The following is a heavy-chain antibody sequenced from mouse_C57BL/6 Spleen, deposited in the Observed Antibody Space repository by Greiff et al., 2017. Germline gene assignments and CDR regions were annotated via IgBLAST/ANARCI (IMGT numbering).Heavy chain of an antibody. CDR3: ARKKDCTARFDY. Sequence: QFHVKQSGAELVKPGASVKISCKASGYTFTDYYLNWVKQRPGQGLEWIGMIGPASGSTYYNEKFKGKATLTADKSSSTAYIQLRSLTFEDSAVYFCARKKDCTARFDYWGQGTTRTVSS. CDR1: GYTFTDYY. CDR2: IGPASGST. J-gene: IGHJ2*01. V-gene: IGHV1-77*01.